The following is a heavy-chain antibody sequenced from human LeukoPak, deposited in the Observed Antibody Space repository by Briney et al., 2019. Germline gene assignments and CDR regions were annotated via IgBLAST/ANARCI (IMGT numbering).Heavy chain of an antibody. V-gene: IGHV3-30*18. D-gene: IGHD1-26*01. CDR2: ISYDGSNK. CDR1: GFTFSSYG. Sequence: GGSLRLSCAASGFTFSSYGMHWVRQAPGKGLEWVAVISYDGSNKYYADSVKGRFTISRDNSKNTLYLQMNSLRAEDTAVYYCAKDSLGMSDWSYALFDYWGQGTLVTVSS. CDR3: AKDSLGMSDWSYALFDY. J-gene: IGHJ4*02.